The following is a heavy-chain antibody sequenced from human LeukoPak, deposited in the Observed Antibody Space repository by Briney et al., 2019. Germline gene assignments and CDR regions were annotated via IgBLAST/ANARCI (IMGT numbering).Heavy chain of an antibody. V-gene: IGHV3-23*01. CDR2: ISGSGDST. CDR1: GFTFSSYA. Sequence: GGSLRLSCAASGFTFSSYAMSWVRQAPGKGLEWVSTISGSGDSTYYADSVKGRFTISRDNSKNTLHLQMNSLRAEDTAVYSCAKGRSGVSSAAINYWGQGTQVTISS. D-gene: IGHD2-2*01. J-gene: IGHJ4*02. CDR3: AKGRSGVSSAAINY.